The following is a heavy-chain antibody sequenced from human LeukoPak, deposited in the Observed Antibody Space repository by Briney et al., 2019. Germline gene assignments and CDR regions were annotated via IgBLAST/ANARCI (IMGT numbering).Heavy chain of an antibody. CDR2: IYYSGST. CDR3: ARASYDSSGYPVSFDY. D-gene: IGHD3-22*01. J-gene: IGHJ4*02. V-gene: IGHV4-39*07. Sequence: PSETLSLTCTVSGGSISSSSYYWGWIRQPPGEGLEWIGSIYYSGSTYYNPSLKSRVTISVDTSKNQFSLKLSSVTAADTAVYYCARASYDSSGYPVSFDYWGQGTLVTVSS. CDR1: GGSISSSSYY.